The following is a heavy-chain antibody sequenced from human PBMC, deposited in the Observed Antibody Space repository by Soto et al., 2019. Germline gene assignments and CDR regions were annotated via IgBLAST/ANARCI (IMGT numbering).Heavy chain of an antibody. V-gene: IGHV1-69*01. J-gene: IGHJ6*02. CDR2: IIPMFGTA. D-gene: IGHD3-3*01. CDR3: ARDPTRGGVVLQDYGMDV. Sequence: QVQLVQSGAAVRKPGSSVKVSCKASGGTLNNYAVSWVRQAPGQGLEWMGGIIPMFGTANYAQKFQDRVTITADESTSTVYVELTSRRSEDTALYYCARDPTRGGVVLQDYGMDVWGQGTSVTVSS. CDR1: GGTLNNYA.